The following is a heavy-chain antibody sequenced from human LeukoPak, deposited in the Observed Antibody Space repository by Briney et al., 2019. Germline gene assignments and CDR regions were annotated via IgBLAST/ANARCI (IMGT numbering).Heavy chain of an antibody. CDR2: INPNSGGT. V-gene: IGHV1-2*02. D-gene: IGHD3-9*01. CDR1: GYTFTGYY. J-gene: IGHJ4*02. CDR3: ARPYYDILTGYYDPFDY. Sequence: ASVTVSCKASGYTFTGYYMHWVRQAPGQGLEWMGWINPNSGGTNYAQKFQGRVTMTRDTSISTAYMELSRLRSDDTAVYYCARPYYDILTGYYDPFDYWGQGTLVTVSS.